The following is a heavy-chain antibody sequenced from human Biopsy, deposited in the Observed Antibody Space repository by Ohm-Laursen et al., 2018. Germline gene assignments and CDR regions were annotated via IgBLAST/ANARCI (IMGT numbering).Heavy chain of an antibody. D-gene: IGHD3-22*01. CDR2: IWYDGSIE. V-gene: IGHV3-33*01. CDR1: GFTLNKHS. CDR3: ARDRLLYQYDSSGSDI. Sequence: SLRLSCAAPGFTLNKHSMHWVRQAPGKGLEWVAVIWYDGSIEYYVDSVKGRFTISRDNYKNILYLQMNSLRVEDTAVYYCARDRLLYQYDSSGSDIWGQGTVVTVSS. J-gene: IGHJ3*02.